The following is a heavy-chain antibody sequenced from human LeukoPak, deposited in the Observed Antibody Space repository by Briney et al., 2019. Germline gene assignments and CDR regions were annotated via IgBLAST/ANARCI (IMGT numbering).Heavy chain of an antibody. CDR2: ISSSSSYI. CDR1: GFTFSSYS. D-gene: IGHD5-24*01. J-gene: IGHJ3*01. Sequence: GGSLRLSCAASGFTFSSYSMNWVRQAPGKGLEWVSSISSSSSYIYYADSVKGRFTISRDNAKNSLYLQMNSLRAEDTAVYYCARGLQKRKTKDTWGQGTMVTVSS. V-gene: IGHV3-21*01. CDR3: ARGLQKRKTKDT.